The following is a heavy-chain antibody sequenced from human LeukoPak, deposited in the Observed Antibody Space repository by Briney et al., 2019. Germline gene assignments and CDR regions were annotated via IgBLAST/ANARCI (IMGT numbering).Heavy chain of an antibody. CDR3: AREVVVAATDWFDP. CDR1: GFTFSSYS. D-gene: IGHD2-15*01. J-gene: IGHJ5*02. CDR2: ISSSSSII. V-gene: IGHV3-48*02. Sequence: GGSLRLSCAASGFTFSSYSMNWGRQAPGKGLEWVSYISSSSSIIYYADSVKGRFTISRDNAKNSLYLQMNSLRDEDTAVYYCAREVVVAATDWFDPWGQGTLVTVSS.